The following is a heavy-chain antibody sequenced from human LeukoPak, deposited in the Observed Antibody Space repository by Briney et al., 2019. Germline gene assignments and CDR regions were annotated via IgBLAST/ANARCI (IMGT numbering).Heavy chain of an antibody. CDR1: GGSISSSNYY. J-gene: IGHJ5*02. D-gene: IGHD3-10*01. V-gene: IGHV4-39*01. CDR3: AGVRIRFGELLKTEPFDP. CDR2: IYYSGST. Sequence: PSETLSLTCTVSGGSISSSNYYWGWIRQPPGKGLEWIGSIYYSGSTYYNPSLKSRVTISVDTSKNQFSLKLSSVTAADTAVYYCAGVRIRFGELLKTEPFDPWGQGTLVTVSS.